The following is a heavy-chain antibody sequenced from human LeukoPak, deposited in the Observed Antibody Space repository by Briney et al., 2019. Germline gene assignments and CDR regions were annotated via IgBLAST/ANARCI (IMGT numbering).Heavy chain of an antibody. Sequence: PGGSLRVSCAASGLTFSSYGLHWVRQAPGLGLAWVAVISYDGTISNYADSVKGRFTISRDNSKNTLYLQMNSLTAEDTAQYYCAKGGCSSTTCYLANPWGQGTLVTVSS. J-gene: IGHJ5*02. V-gene: IGHV3-30*18. CDR3: AKGGCSSTTCYLANP. CDR1: GLTFSSYG. D-gene: IGHD2-2*01. CDR2: ISYDGTIS.